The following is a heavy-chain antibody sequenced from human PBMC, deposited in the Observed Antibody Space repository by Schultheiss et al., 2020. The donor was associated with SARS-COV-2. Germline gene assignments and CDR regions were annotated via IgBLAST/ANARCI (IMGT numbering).Heavy chain of an antibody. D-gene: IGHD6-19*01. CDR3: ASTTVAGTFYFDY. J-gene: IGHJ4*02. CDR2: IYYSGST. Sequence: SETLSLTCTASGGSISSYYWSWIRQPPGKGLEWIGYIYYSGSTNYNPALKSRVTISVDTSKNQFPLKLSSVTAADTAVYYCASTTVAGTFYFDYWGQGTLVTVSS. CDR1: GGSISSYY. V-gene: IGHV4-59*08.